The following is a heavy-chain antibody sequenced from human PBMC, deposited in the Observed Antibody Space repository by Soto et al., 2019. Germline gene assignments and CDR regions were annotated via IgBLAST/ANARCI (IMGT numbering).Heavy chain of an antibody. CDR3: ARDWTHYDSSVPGGY. CDR1: GYTFTSYP. D-gene: IGHD3-22*01. Sequence: ASVKVSFKASGYTFTSYPMHWVRQAPGQGLEWMGWINAGNGDTKYSQKFQGRVTITRDTSAITAYMELSSLRSEDTAVYYCARDWTHYDSSVPGGYWGQGTLVTDSS. J-gene: IGHJ4*02. CDR2: INAGNGDT. V-gene: IGHV1-3*01.